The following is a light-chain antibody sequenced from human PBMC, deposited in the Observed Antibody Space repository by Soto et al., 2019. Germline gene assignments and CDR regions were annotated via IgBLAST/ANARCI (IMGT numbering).Light chain of an antibody. V-gene: IGKV3-20*01. Sequence: EIVLTQSPGTLSLSPGERATLSCRASQSVSSNYLAWYQRKPGQAPRLLIYGASSRAIDIPNRFSGSGSGTDFTLPITRLEAEDFAVYYCQQYGSSPPTFGQGAKLEI. J-gene: IGKJ1*01. CDR3: QQYGSSPPT. CDR1: QSVSSNY. CDR2: GAS.